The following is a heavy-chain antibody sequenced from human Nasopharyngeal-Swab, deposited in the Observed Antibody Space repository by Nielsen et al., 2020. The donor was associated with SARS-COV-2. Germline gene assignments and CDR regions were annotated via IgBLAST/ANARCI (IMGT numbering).Heavy chain of an antibody. CDR1: GYTFTSYG. V-gene: IGHV1-2*02. J-gene: IGHJ3*02. CDR3: ARDDLTAYDAFDI. CDR2: INPNSGGT. D-gene: IGHD7-27*01. Sequence: GESLKISCKASGYTFTSYGISWVRQAPGQGLEWMGWINPNSGGTNYAQKFQGRVTMTRDTSISTAYMELSRLRSDDTAVYYCARDDLTAYDAFDIWGQGTMVTVSS.